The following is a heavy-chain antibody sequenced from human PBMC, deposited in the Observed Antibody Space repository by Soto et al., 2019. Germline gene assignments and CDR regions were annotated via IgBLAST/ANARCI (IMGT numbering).Heavy chain of an antibody. CDR1: GYSFTIYW. Sequence: GHSLKISCKGSGYSFTIYWIGWVRQMPGKGLEWMGIIYPGDSDTRYSPSFQGQVTISADKSISTAYLQWSSLKASDTAMYYCARHGXRVYYDNSDYYYYGMDVWGQGTTVTVSS. CDR3: ARHGXRVYYDNSDYYYYGMDV. D-gene: IGHD3-22*01. J-gene: IGHJ6*01. CDR2: IYPGDSDT. V-gene: IGHV5-51*01.